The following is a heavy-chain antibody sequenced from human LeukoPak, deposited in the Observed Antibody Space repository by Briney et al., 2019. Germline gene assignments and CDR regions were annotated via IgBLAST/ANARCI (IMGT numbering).Heavy chain of an antibody. Sequence: GESLKISCKGSGYSFTSYWIGWARQMPGKGLKWMGIIYPGDSDARYSPSFQGQVTISADKSITTAYLQWSSLKASDTAMYYCATQHPYCSGGSCYLVGYWGQGTLVTVSS. CDR2: IYPGDSDA. D-gene: IGHD2-15*01. CDR3: ATQHPYCSGGSCYLVGY. J-gene: IGHJ4*02. CDR1: GYSFTSYW. V-gene: IGHV5-51*01.